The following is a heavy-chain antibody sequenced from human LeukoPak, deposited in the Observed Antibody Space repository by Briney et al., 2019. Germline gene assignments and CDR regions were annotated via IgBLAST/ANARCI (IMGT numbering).Heavy chain of an antibody. CDR3: ARRPVEMAAIRDDNWLDP. J-gene: IGHJ5*02. V-gene: IGHV4-59*08. CDR1: GVSISRYY. CDR2: IYYSGAT. D-gene: IGHD5-24*01. Sequence: PSETLSLTCTVSGVSISRYYWSWIRQPPGKGLEWIGRIYYSGATNYNPSLKGRVTMSIDTSKNQFSLKLSSVTAADTAVYYCARRPVEMAAIRDDNWLDPWGQGTLVTVSS.